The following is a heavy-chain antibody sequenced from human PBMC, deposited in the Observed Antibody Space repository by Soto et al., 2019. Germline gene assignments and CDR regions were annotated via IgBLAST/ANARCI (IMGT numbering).Heavy chain of an antibody. CDR1: GFTFSNDD. CDR3: AKNICRFRGYANFDY. CDR2: ITAGGFNT. J-gene: IGHJ4*02. V-gene: IGHV3-23*01. D-gene: IGHD5-12*01. Sequence: EVQLLESGGDLVQPGGSLRLSCVASGFTFSNDDLSWVRQASGKGLEWVSAITAGGFNTYYADSVKGRFTISRDNSKNTLYLQINRPEAEDTGLYFWAKNICRFRGYANFDYWGQGTLVTVSS.